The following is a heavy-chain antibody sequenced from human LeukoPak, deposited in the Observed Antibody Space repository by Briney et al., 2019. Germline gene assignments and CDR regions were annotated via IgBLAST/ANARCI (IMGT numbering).Heavy chain of an antibody. CDR3: ARDLRYSSSWYFDY. D-gene: IGHD6-13*01. Sequence: ASVKVSCKASGYTFTGYYMHWVRQAPGQGLEWMGWINPNSGGTNYAQKFQGRVTMTRDTSISTAYMEPSRLRSDDTAVYYCARDLRYSSSWYFDYWGQGTLVTVSS. CDR1: GYTFTGYY. V-gene: IGHV1-2*02. CDR2: INPNSGGT. J-gene: IGHJ4*02.